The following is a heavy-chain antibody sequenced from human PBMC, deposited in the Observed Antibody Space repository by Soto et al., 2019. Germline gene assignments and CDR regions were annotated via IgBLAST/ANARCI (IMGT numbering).Heavy chain of an antibody. D-gene: IGHD6-6*01. Sequence: GGSLRLSCAASGFTVDDYAMHWVRQAPGKGLEWVSLISWDGGSTYYADSVKGRFTISRDNSKNSLYLQMNSLRAEDNALYYCAKGAFSSSYYYYYGMDVWGQGTTVTVSS. CDR3: AKGAFSSSYYYYYGMDV. CDR2: ISWDGGST. V-gene: IGHV3-43D*03. CDR1: GFTVDDYA. J-gene: IGHJ6*02.